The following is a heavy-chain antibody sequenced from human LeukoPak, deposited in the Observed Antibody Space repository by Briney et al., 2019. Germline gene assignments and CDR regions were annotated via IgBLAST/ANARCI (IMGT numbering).Heavy chain of an antibody. D-gene: IGHD4/OR15-4a*01. CDR1: GFTFSSYS. V-gene: IGHV3-21*01. CDR3: ARDSTMHDAFDI. J-gene: IGHJ3*02. CDR2: ISSSSSYI. Sequence: GGSLRLSCAASGFTFSSYSMNWVRPAPGKGLEWGSSISSSSSYIYYADSVKGRFTISRDNAKNSLYLQMNSLRAEDTAVYYCARDSTMHDAFDIWGQGTMVTVSS.